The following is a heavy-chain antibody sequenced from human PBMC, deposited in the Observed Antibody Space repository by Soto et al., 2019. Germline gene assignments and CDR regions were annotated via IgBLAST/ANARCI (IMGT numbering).Heavy chain of an antibody. D-gene: IGHD2-2*01. CDR1: GFTVSSNY. V-gene: IGHV3-53*01. J-gene: IGHJ6*02. CDR3: ARDRRGDIVLLPTPPHYYGMDV. Sequence: EVQLVESGGGLIQPGGSLRLSCAASGFTVSSNYMSWVRQAPGKGLEWVSVIYSGGSTYYADSVKGRFTISRDNSKNALYPQMSSLSAEDTAVYYCARDRRGDIVLLPTPPHYYGMDVWGQGTTVTVSS. CDR2: IYSGGST.